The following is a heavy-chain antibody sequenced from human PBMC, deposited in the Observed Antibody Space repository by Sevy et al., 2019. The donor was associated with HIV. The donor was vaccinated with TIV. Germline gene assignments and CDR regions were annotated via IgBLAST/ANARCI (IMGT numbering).Heavy chain of an antibody. Sequence: GGSLRLSCAASGFTFNRYSMHWVRQAPGKGLEWVATISFDATNKHYPDSVKGRFTISRDNFQNSLFLQMDSLRPEDTAVYYCALERLSSDLAEYFQNRGQGTLVTVSS. J-gene: IGHJ1*01. CDR1: GFTFNRYS. D-gene: IGHD1-1*01. CDR2: ISFDATNK. CDR3: ALERLSSDLAEYFQN. V-gene: IGHV3-30-3*01.